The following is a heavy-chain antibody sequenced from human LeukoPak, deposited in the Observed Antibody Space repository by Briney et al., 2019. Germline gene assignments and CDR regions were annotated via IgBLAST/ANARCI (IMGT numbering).Heavy chain of an antibody. V-gene: IGHV5-51*01. D-gene: IGHD3-3*01. Sequence: PGESLKISCKGPGYSFTSYWIGWVRQMPGKGLEWMGIIYPGDSDTRYSPSFQGQVTIPADKSISTAYLQWSSLKASDTAMYYCARHHSPGFLEWLLPSDYWGQGTLVTVSS. CDR1: GYSFTSYW. CDR2: IYPGDSDT. J-gene: IGHJ4*02. CDR3: ARHHSPGFLEWLLPSDY.